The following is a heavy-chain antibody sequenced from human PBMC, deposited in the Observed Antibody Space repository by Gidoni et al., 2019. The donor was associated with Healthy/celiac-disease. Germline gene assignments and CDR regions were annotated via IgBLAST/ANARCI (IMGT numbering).Heavy chain of an antibody. V-gene: IGHV3-30*04. J-gene: IGHJ4*02. D-gene: IGHD3-22*01. CDR3: ARGSHYYDSSGYYYSYFDY. CDR1: GFTFSSYA. CDR2: ISYDGINK. Sequence: QVQLVESGGGVVQPGRSLRLSCAASGFTFSSYAMHWVRQAPGKGLAWVAVISYDGINKSYADSVKGRFTISRENSKNTLYLQMNSMIAEDTAVYYCARGSHYYDSSGYYYSYFDYWGQGTLVTVSS.